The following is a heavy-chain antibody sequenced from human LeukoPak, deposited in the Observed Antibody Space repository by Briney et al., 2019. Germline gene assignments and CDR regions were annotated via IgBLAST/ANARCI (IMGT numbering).Heavy chain of an antibody. CDR1: GGSISSYY. V-gene: IGHV4-59*08. CDR2: TYYSGST. Sequence: PSETLSLTCTVSGGSISSYYWSWIRQPPGKGLEWIGYTYYSGSTNYNPSLKSRVTISVDTSKNQFSLKLSSVTAADTAVYYCARVRYSSSWYWFDPWGQGTLVTVSS. J-gene: IGHJ5*02. D-gene: IGHD6-13*01. CDR3: ARVRYSSSWYWFDP.